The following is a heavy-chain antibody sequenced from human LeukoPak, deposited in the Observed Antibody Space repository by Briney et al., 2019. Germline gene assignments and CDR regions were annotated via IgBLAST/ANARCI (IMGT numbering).Heavy chain of an antibody. Sequence: GGSLRLSCAASGFTFSSYEMNWVRQAPGRGLEWVSYISSSGSTIYYADSVKGRFTISRDNAKNSLYLQMNSLRAEDTAVYYCARDNYYDSSGYPVNAFGIWGQGTMVTVSS. D-gene: IGHD3-22*01. CDR3: ARDNYYDSSGYPVNAFGI. V-gene: IGHV3-48*03. CDR2: ISSSGSTI. CDR1: GFTFSSYE. J-gene: IGHJ3*02.